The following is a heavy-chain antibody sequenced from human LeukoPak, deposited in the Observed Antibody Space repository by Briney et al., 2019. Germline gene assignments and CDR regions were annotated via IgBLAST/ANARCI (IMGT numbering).Heavy chain of an antibody. CDR1: GYTLTELS. D-gene: IGHD1-1*01. Sequence: ASVKVSCKVSGYTLTELSMHWVRQAPGKGLEWMGGFDPEDGETIYAQKFQGRVTMTEDTSTDTAYMELSSLRSEDTAVYYCATAQYNWNDGVEHNWFDPWGQGTLVTVSS. J-gene: IGHJ5*02. CDR2: FDPEDGET. CDR3: ATAQYNWNDGVEHNWFDP. V-gene: IGHV1-24*01.